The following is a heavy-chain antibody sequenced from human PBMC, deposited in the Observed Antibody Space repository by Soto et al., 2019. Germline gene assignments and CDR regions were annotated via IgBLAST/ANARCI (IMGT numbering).Heavy chain of an antibody. CDR3: TRHYHTIFGEYFDY. CDR2: IRSKANSYAT. J-gene: IGHJ4*02. V-gene: IGHV3-73*01. D-gene: IGHD3-3*01. Sequence: GGSLRLSCAASGFTFSGSAMHWVRQASGKGLEWVGRIRSKANSYATAYAASVKGRFTISRDDSKNTAYLQMNSLKTEDTAVYYCTRHYHTIFGEYFDYWGQGTLVTVSS. CDR1: GFTFSGSA.